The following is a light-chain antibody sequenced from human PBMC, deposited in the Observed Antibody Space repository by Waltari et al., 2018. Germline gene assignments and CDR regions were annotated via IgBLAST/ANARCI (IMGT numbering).Light chain of an antibody. J-gene: IGLJ2*01. V-gene: IGLV3-25*03. CDR1: PLPNQK. Sequence: SYDLTQPPSVPGSPGQTSRFPRPGEPLPNQKAYWYKPRPGQAPVLVVYNDTARPSGIPERFSGSSSGTIVTLTISGVQAEDEADYYCQSADSSGNYVVFGGGTKLTVL. CDR2: NDT. CDR3: QSADSSGNYVV.